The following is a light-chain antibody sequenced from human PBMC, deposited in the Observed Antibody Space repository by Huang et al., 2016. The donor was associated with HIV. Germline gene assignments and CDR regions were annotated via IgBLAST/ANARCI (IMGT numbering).Light chain of an antibody. V-gene: IGKV3-20*01. Sequence: IVLTQSPGTLSLSPGERATLSCRASQSIYSDYLAWYQQKPGQAPRVLIYAASSRAPGIPDRFSGSGSGTDFTLTISRLEPEDFALYYCHQYGDSRQTFGQGTKLDIK. CDR3: HQYGDSRQT. CDR1: QSIYSDY. CDR2: AAS. J-gene: IGKJ2*01.